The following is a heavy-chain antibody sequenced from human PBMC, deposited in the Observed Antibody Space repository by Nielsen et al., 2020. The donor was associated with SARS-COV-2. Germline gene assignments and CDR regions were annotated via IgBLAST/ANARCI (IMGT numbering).Heavy chain of an antibody. J-gene: IGHJ3*02. D-gene: IGHD2-2*01. CDR2: IYYSGST. Sequence: RQAPGKGLEWIGYIYYSGSTYYNPSLKSRVTISVDTSKNQFSLKLSSVTAAGTAVYYCARDYCSSTSCYDAFDIWGQGTMVTVSS. V-gene: IGHV4-31*02. CDR3: ARDYCSSTSCYDAFDI.